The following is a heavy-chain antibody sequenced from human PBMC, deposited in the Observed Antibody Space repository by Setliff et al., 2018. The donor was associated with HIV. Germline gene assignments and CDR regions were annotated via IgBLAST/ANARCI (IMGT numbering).Heavy chain of an antibody. CDR3: ARDQEYVIVVAASMNMPGYLHYYYMDV. CDR2: ITSSGNYK. D-gene: IGHD2-2*01. Sequence: GGSLRLSCAASGFTFSPYAMHWVRQAPGKGLEWVSSITSSGNYKSYADSVQGRFTISRDNADNSLYLDMNSLRAEDTGVYYCARDQEYVIVVAASMNMPGYLHYYYMDVWGRGSTVTVSS. J-gene: IGHJ6*03. CDR1: GFTFSPYA. V-gene: IGHV3-21*01.